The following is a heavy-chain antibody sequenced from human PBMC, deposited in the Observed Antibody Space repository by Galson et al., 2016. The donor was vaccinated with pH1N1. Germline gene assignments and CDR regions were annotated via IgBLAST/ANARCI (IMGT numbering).Heavy chain of an antibody. V-gene: IGHV1-46*01. Sequence: SVKVSCKASGYTFSSFYMHWVRQAPGQGHEWMGIIVPSGVTTIYAQKFQGRVTLTRDTSTRTVYMELTSLRSEDTAVYYCARDAGSYYGYFDYWGQGTLVTVSS. CDR3: ARDAGSYYGYFDY. J-gene: IGHJ4*02. D-gene: IGHD3-10*01. CDR2: IVPSGVTT. CDR1: GYTFSSFY.